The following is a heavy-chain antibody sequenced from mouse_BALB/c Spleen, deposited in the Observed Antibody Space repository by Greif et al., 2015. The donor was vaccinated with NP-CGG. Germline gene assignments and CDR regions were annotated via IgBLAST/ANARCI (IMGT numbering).Heavy chain of an antibody. CDR3: ARSGSSHYFDY. CDR1: GYSFTGYY. D-gene: IGHD1-1*01. J-gene: IGHJ2*01. Sequence: VQLQQSGPELVKPGASVKISCKASGYSFTGYYMHWVKQSHVKSLEWIGRINPYNGATSYNQNFKDKASLTVDKSSSTAYMELHSLTSEDSAVYYCARSGSSHYFDYWGQGTTLTVSS. V-gene: IGHV1-26*01. CDR2: INPYNGAT.